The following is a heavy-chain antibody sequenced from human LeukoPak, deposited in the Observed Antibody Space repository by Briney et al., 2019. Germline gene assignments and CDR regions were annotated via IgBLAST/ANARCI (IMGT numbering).Heavy chain of an antibody. D-gene: IGHD5-18*01. CDR1: GGSISSYY. Sequence: SETLFLTCTVSGGSISSYYCSWIRQPPGKGLEWIGYIYHSVPTNYNPSIKTRVTISVDTSKSQFSLKLSAVTAADTAIYYCARGAAGYSYGWGQGTLVTVSS. V-gene: IGHV4-59*01. J-gene: IGHJ4*02. CDR2: IYHSVPT. CDR3: ARGAAGYSYG.